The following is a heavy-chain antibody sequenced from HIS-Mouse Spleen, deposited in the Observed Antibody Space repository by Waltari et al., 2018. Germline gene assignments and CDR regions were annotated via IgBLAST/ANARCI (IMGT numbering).Heavy chain of an antibody. CDR1: GFTFSSYA. Sequence: EVQLLESGGGLVQPGGSLSLSCAASGFTFSSYAMSWVRQAPGKGWGWVSAISGSGGSTYYADSVKGRFTISRDNSKNTLYLQMNSLRAEDTAVYYCAREIPYSSSWYDWYFDLWGRGTLVTVSS. V-gene: IGHV3-23*01. CDR2: ISGSGGST. J-gene: IGHJ2*01. D-gene: IGHD6-13*01. CDR3: AREIPYSSSWYDWYFDL.